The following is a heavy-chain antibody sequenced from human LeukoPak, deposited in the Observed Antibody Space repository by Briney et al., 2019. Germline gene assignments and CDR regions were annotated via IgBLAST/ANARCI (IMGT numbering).Heavy chain of an antibody. CDR3: ARDLVLLWFGTTFHDAFDI. CDR2: INPNSGGT. J-gene: IGHJ3*02. V-gene: IGHV1-2*02. Sequence: GASVKVSCKASGYTFTGYYMHWVRQAPGQGLEWMGWINPNSGGTNYAQKLQGRVTMTTDTSTSTAYMELRSLRSDDTAVYYCARDLVLLWFGTTFHDAFDIWGQGTMVTVSS. CDR1: GYTFTGYY. D-gene: IGHD3-10*01.